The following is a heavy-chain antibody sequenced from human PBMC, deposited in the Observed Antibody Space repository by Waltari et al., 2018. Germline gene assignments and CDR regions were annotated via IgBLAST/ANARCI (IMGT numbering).Heavy chain of an antibody. V-gene: IGHV3-23*01. CDR2: ISGSGGST. J-gene: IGHJ4*02. D-gene: IGHD3-3*01. CDR3: AKDPGPGVVTPHDY. Sequence: EVQLLESGGGLVQPGGSLRLSCAASGFTFSSYAMSWVRQAPWKGLEWVSAISGSGGSTYYADSVKGRFTISRDNSKNTLYLQMNSLRAEDTAVYYCAKDPGPGVVTPHDYWGQGTLVTVSS. CDR1: GFTFSSYA.